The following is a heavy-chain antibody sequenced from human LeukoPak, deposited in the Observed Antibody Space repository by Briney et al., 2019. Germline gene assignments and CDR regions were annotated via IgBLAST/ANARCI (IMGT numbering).Heavy chain of an antibody. CDR2: ISYDGSNK. D-gene: IGHD6-19*01. Sequence: GRSLRLSCAASGFTFSSYGMHWVRQAPGKGLEWVAVISYDGSNKYYADSVKGRFTISRDNSKNTLYLQMNSLRAEDTAVYYCAKDRGVAGTMANDYWGQGTLATVSS. CDR1: GFTFSSYG. V-gene: IGHV3-30*18. J-gene: IGHJ4*02. CDR3: AKDRGVAGTMANDY.